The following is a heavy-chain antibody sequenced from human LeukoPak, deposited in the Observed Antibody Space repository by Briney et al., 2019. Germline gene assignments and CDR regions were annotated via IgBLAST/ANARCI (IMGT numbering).Heavy chain of an antibody. J-gene: IGHJ4*02. Sequence: ASVKVSCKASGYTFSGSGWYLYWLRQAPGQGLECLGWIYPNNGATSYAQKFQGRVAMTRDTSVSTAYMESSRLRPDDTAVYFCARDGPAQMVEFDNWGQGTLVTVSS. V-gene: IGHV1-2*02. CDR1: GYTFSGSGWY. CDR2: IYPNNGAT. D-gene: IGHD3-10*01. CDR3: ARDGPAQMVEFDN.